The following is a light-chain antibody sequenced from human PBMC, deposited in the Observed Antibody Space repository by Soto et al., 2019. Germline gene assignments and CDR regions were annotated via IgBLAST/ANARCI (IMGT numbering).Light chain of an antibody. Sequence: QSVLTQPPSVSRAPGQRVTISCTGSSSNIGAGYDVHWYQHLPGTAPKLLIYGNSNRPSGVPDRFSGSQSGTSASLAITGLQAEDEAEYYCQSYDSSLSGSVFGGGTKVTVL. CDR2: GNS. CDR1: SSNIGAGYD. J-gene: IGLJ2*01. V-gene: IGLV1-40*01. CDR3: QSYDSSLSGSV.